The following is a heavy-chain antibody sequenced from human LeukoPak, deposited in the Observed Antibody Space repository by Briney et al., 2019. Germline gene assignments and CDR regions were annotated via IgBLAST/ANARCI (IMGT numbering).Heavy chain of an antibody. CDR1: GFTFSDFY. V-gene: IGHV3-11*01. CDR2: ISLSGSTI. J-gene: IGHJ4*02. Sequence: SGGSLRLSCAASGFTFSDFYMSWIRQAPGKGLEWLSSISLSGSTITYAASVKGRVTVSRDNAKNSVVLHILSLRADDTAVYYCAREASCSSTTCYFDYWGQGILVTVSS. CDR3: AREASCSSTTCYFDY. D-gene: IGHD2-2*01.